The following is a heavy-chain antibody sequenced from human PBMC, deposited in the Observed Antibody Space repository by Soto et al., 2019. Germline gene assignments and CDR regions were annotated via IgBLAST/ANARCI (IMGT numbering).Heavy chain of an antibody. CDR2: IFDSGST. D-gene: IGHD4-17*01. V-gene: IGHV4-30-4*01. J-gene: IGHJ2*01. Sequence: QVQLQESGPGLVKPSQTLSLTCTVSGGSISGGVYYWSWIRQPPGKGLEWIGYIFDSGSTYYNPTLTSRVTISVDTSKNQFSLRLSSVTAADTAVYYCAREIIPLTTDWYFDLGGRGTLVTVSS. CDR1: GGSISGGVYY. CDR3: AREIIPLTTDWYFDL.